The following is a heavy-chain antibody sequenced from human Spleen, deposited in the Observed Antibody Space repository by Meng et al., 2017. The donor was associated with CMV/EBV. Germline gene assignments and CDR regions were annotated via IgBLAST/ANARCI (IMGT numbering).Heavy chain of an antibody. CDR3: ARGFRSYYFDS. J-gene: IGHJ4*02. V-gene: IGHV1-46*01. D-gene: IGHD3-3*01. CDR2: INPSAGTT. CDR1: GKILTSHY. Sequence: SCKASGKILTSHYFHWVRQAPGQGLEWLGVINPSAGTTAYARKFQVRVTMTRDTSTRTVYMELSSLRSEDTAIYYCARGFRSYYFDSWGQGTLVTVSS.